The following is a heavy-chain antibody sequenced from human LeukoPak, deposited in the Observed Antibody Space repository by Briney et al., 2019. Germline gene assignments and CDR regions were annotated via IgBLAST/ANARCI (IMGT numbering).Heavy chain of an antibody. CDR1: GGSISSYH. J-gene: IGHJ5*02. V-gene: IGHV4-59*01. CDR2: IYYSGST. Sequence: PSETLSLTCTVSGGSISSYHWSWIRQPPGKGLEWIGYIYYSGSTNYNPSLKSRVTISVDTSKNQFSLKLSSVTAADTAVYYCARGAYYYDSSGTGGTWGQGTLVTVSS. D-gene: IGHD3-22*01. CDR3: ARGAYYYDSSGTGGT.